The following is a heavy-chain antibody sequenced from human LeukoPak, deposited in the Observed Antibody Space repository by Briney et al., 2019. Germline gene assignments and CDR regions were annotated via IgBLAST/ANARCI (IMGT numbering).Heavy chain of an antibody. CDR2: IYTCGSP. D-gene: IGHD2-2*01. Sequence: SETLSLTCTVSGRPISSYHWSWIRQPAGKGLEWFGRIYTCGSPNYNPSLKSRVTMSVDTSKNQFSLKLSSVTAADTAVYYCAREDIVVVPAGIKGSYYYYMDVWGKGTTVTVSS. CDR1: GRPISSYH. V-gene: IGHV4-4*07. J-gene: IGHJ6*03. CDR3: AREDIVVVPAGIKGSYYYYMDV.